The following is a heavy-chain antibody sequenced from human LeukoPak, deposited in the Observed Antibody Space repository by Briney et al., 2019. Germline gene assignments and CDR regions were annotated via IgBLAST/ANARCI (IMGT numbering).Heavy chain of an antibody. Sequence: GGSLRLSCAASGFTFSSYGMLWVRQAPGKGLEWVAVISYDGSKKYYADSVKGRFTISRDNSKNTLYLQMNSLRAEDTAVYYCTREYQRDSYYYYYGMDVWGQGTTVTVSS. CDR3: TREYQRDSYYYYYGMDV. D-gene: IGHD2-2*01. V-gene: IGHV3-30*03. CDR1: GFTFSSYG. J-gene: IGHJ6*02. CDR2: ISYDGSKK.